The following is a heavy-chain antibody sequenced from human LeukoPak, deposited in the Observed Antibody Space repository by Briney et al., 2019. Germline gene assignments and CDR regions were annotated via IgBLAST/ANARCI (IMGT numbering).Heavy chain of an antibody. D-gene: IGHD3-10*01. CDR3: AREFGRRSEGRVWFDP. CDR2: IIPIFGTA. CDR1: GGTFSSYA. Sequence: ASVKVSCKASGGTFSSYAMSWVRQAPGQGLEWMGGIIPIFGTANYAQKFQGRVTITTDESTSTAYMELSSLRSEDTAVYYCAREFGRRSEGRVWFDPWGQGTLVTVSS. J-gene: IGHJ5*02. V-gene: IGHV1-69*05.